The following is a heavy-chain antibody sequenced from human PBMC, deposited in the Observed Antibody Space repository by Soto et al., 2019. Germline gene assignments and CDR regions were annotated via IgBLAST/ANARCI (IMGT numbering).Heavy chain of an antibody. CDR3: ARVGDSTNP. D-gene: IGHD2-2*01. Sequence: SVKVSCKASGRTFSRYAINWVRQAPGQGLEWMGGIIPMLGTTNYAQKFQGRVTITADDSTSTAHMELTNLRSEDTAVYFCARVGDSTNPWGQGTQVTVSS. CDR1: GRTFSRYA. J-gene: IGHJ5*02. CDR2: IIPMLGTT. V-gene: IGHV1-69*13.